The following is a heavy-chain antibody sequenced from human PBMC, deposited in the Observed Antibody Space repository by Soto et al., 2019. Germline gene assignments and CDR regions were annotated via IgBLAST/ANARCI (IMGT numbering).Heavy chain of an antibody. J-gene: IGHJ5*02. CDR2: ISSSSSYT. CDR1: GFTFSDYY. V-gene: IGHV3-11*06. D-gene: IGHD4-4*01. Sequence: QVQLVESGGGLVKPGGSLRLSCAASGFTFSDYYMSWIRQAPGKGLEWVSYISSSSSYTNYADSVKGRFTISRDNAKNSLYLQMNSLRAEDTAVYYCARVASFRDYSNYGDALPNWFDPWGQGTLVTVSS. CDR3: ARVASFRDYSNYGDALPNWFDP.